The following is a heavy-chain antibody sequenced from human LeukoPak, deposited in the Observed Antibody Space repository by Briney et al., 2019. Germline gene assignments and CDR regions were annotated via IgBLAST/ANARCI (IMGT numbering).Heavy chain of an antibody. V-gene: IGHV4-59*01. CDR1: GDSISSYY. CDR2: IDKSGST. CDR3: ARGGSSCYGCYNWLDP. J-gene: IGHJ5*02. D-gene: IGHD3-22*01. Sequence: SETLSLTCTVSGDSISSYYWSWIRQSPGKGLEWIGYIDKSGSTNYNPSFKSRVTISADKSKNEFSLKLKSVTVADTAVYFCARGGSSCYGCYNWLDPWGQGTQVTVSS.